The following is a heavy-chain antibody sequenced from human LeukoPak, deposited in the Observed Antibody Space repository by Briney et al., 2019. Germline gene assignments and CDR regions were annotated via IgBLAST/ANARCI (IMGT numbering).Heavy chain of an antibody. V-gene: IGHV1-18*01. CDR3: ARLKSPVSYVDY. CDR2: ISAYNGNT. D-gene: IGHD5-18*01. Sequence: ASVKVSCKASGYTFTSYGISWVRQAPGQWLEWMGWISAYNGNTNYAQKLQGRVTMTTDTSTGTAYMELRSLRSDDTAVYYCARLKSPVSYVDYWGQGTLVTVSS. CDR1: GYTFTSYG. J-gene: IGHJ4*02.